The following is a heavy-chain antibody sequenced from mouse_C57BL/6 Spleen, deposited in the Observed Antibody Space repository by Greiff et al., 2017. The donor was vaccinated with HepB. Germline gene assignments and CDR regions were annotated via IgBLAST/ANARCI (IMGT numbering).Heavy chain of an antibody. V-gene: IGHV1-18*01. CDR1: GYTFTDYN. CDR3: ARSRGYGSNYFDY. CDR2: INPNNGGT. J-gene: IGHJ2*01. D-gene: IGHD1-1*01. Sequence: VLLQQSGPELVKPGASVKIPCKASGYTFTDYNMDWVKQSHGKSLEWIGDINPNNGGTIYNQKFKGKATLTVDKSSSTAYMELRSLTSEDTAVYYCARSRGYGSNYFDYWGQGTTLTVSS.